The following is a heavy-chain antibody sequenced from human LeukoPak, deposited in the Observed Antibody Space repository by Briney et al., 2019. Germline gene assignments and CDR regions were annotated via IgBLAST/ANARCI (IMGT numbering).Heavy chain of an antibody. J-gene: IGHJ4*02. CDR3: ARALRYFYWYTNY. CDR2: INPNSGGT. CDR1: GYTFTGYY. V-gene: IGHV1-2*02. D-gene: IGHD3-9*01. Sequence: ASVKVSCKASGYTFTGYYMHWVRQAPGQGLEWMGWINPNSGGTNYAQKFQGRVTMTRDTSISTAYMELSRLRSDDTAVYYCARALRYFYWYTNYWGQGTLVTVSS.